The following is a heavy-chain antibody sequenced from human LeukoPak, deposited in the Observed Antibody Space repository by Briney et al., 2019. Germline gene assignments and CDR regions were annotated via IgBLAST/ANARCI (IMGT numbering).Heavy chain of an antibody. V-gene: IGHV3-9*03. CDR2: ISWNSGSI. J-gene: IGHJ3*02. CDR1: KFTFDDYG. CDR3: VKGFSSSWLNTDAFDI. Sequence: GGSLRLSCAASKFTFDDYGMHWVRQAPGKGLEWVSGISWNSGSIGYADSVKGRFIISRDNAKNSLYLQMNSLIPEDMALYYCVKGFSSSWLNTDAFDIWGQGTMVTVSS. D-gene: IGHD6-13*01.